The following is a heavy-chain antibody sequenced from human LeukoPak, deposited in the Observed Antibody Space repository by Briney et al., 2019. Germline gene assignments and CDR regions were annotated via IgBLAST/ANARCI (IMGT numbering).Heavy chain of an antibody. CDR3: ARVGGGYCTNGVCYTGYYFDY. D-gene: IGHD2-8*01. J-gene: IGHJ4*02. Sequence: SQTLSLTCAVSGGSISSGGYSWSWIRQPPGKGLEWIGYIYHSESTYYNPSLKSRVTISVDRSKNQFSLKLSSVTAADTAVYYCARVGGGYCTNGVCYTGYYFDYWGQGTLVTVSS. V-gene: IGHV4-30-2*01. CDR2: IYHSEST. CDR1: GGSISSGGYS.